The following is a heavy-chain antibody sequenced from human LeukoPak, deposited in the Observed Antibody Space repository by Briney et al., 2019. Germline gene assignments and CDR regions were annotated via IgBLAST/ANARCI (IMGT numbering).Heavy chain of an antibody. J-gene: IGHJ4*02. V-gene: IGHV3-23*01. CDR1: GFTFSSYA. CDR2: ISGSGTNT. Sequence: GGSLRLSCAASGFTFSSYAMSWVRQAPGKGLEWVSVISGSGTNTYYADSVKGRFTISRDNSKNTLYLQMNSLRAEDTALYYCVKHSAPVLAAARFDYWGQGNLVTVSS. CDR3: VKHSAPVLAAARFDY. D-gene: IGHD2-2*01.